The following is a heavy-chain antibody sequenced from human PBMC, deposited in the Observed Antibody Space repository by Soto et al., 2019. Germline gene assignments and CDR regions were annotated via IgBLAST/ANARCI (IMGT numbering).Heavy chain of an antibody. CDR1: GFTFSSYG. J-gene: IGHJ5*02. V-gene: IGHV3-30*18. CDR2: ISYDGSNK. CDR3: AKDLDYGDPFDP. D-gene: IGHD4-17*01. Sequence: QVQLVESGGGVVQPGRSLRLSCAASGFTFSSYGMHWVRQAPGKGLEWVAVISYDGSNKYYADSVKGRFTISRDNSKNTLYLQMNSLRAEDTAVYYCAKDLDYGDPFDPWGQGTLVTVS.